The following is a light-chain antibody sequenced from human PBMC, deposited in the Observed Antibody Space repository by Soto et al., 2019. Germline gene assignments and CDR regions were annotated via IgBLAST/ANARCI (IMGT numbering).Light chain of an antibody. CDR1: QSVSSY. J-gene: IGKJ4*01. V-gene: IGKV3-11*01. CDR2: DAS. Sequence: EIVLTQSPATLSLSPGERATLSCRASQSVSSYLAWYQQKPGQAPRLLIYDASNRATGIPARFSGSGSGTDFTLTISSLEPEDCAVYYCQQRSNWATFGGGTKVEIK. CDR3: QQRSNWAT.